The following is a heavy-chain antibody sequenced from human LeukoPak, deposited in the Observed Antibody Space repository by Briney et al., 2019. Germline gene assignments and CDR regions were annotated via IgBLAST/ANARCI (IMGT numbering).Heavy chain of an antibody. V-gene: IGHV4-59*01. CDR3: AKGSGSRRPNWFDP. Sequence: SETLSLTCAVYGGSFSGYYWSWIRQPPGKGLEWIGYIYYSGSTSYNPSLKSRVTISLDTSNNQFSLKLRSVTAADTAVYYCAKGSGSRRPNWFDPWGQGTLVTVSS. D-gene: IGHD1-26*01. CDR2: IYYSGST. J-gene: IGHJ5*02. CDR1: GGSFSGYY.